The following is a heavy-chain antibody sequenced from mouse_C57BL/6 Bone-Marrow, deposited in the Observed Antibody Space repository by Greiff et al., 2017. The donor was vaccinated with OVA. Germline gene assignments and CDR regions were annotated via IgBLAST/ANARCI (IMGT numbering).Heavy chain of an antibody. CDR3: AYGNYPWFAY. CDR2: IDPSDSET. Sequence: VKLKQPGAELVRPGSSVKLSCKASGYTFTSYWMHWVKQRPIQGLEWIGNIDPSDSETHYNQKFKDKATLTVDKSSSTAYMQLSSLTSEDSAVYYCAYGNYPWFAYWGQGTLVTVSA. J-gene: IGHJ3*01. D-gene: IGHD2-1*01. CDR1: GYTFTSYW. V-gene: IGHV1-52*01.